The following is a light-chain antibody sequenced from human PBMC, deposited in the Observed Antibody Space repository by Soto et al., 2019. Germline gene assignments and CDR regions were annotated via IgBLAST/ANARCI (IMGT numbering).Light chain of an antibody. CDR3: QQYNTWSPLT. Sequence: EIVMTQSPATLSVSPGERATLSCGASQSVSSNLAWYQQKPGQAPRLVIYGASTRATGVPARFSGSGSGTEFTLTISSLQSEDFAVYYCQQYNTWSPLTFGGGTKVETK. CDR2: GAS. J-gene: IGKJ4*01. V-gene: IGKV3-15*01. CDR1: QSVSSN.